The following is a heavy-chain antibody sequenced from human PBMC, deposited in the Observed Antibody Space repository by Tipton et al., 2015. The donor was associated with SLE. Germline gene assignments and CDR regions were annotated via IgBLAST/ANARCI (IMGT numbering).Heavy chain of an antibody. J-gene: IGHJ6*02. CDR3: AKDHNTYYGPTYGMDV. V-gene: IGHV3-7*01. D-gene: IGHD4/OR15-4a*01. CDR2: IKQDGSEK. Sequence: SLRLSCAVSGFTFSNYWMSWVRQAPGKGLEWVANIKQDGSEKNYVDSVKGRFSISRDNAKNSLYLQMNSLRAEDTAVYYCAKDHNTYYGPTYGMDVWGQGTTVTVSS. CDR1: GFTFSNYW.